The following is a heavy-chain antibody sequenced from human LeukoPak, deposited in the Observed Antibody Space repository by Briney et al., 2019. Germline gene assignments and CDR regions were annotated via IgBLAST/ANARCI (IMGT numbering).Heavy chain of an antibody. J-gene: IGHJ5*02. V-gene: IGHV1-2*06. CDR1: GYTFTGYY. CDR3: ARDGAAAGNWFDL. D-gene: IGHD6-13*01. CDR2: INPNSGGT. Sequence: GASVKVSCKASGYTFTGYYMHWVRQAPGQGLEWMGRINPNSGGTNYAQKFQGRVTMTRDTSISTAYMELSRLRSDDTAVYYCARDGAAAGNWFDLWGQGTLVTVSS.